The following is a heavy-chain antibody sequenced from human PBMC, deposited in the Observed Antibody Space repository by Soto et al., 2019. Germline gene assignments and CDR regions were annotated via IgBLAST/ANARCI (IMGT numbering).Heavy chain of an antibody. J-gene: IGHJ5*02. CDR3: ARDIASAGGWFDP. CDR2: IHTTGST. D-gene: IGHD6-13*01. V-gene: IGHV4-4*07. Sequence: QVQLQESAPGLVKPSETLSLTCTVSGASTSSDYWSWIRQPAGKGLEWIGRIHTTGSTNYNPSLKSRVTTSVDTSKNQCSLKLTSVTAADTAVYYCARDIASAGGWFDPWGQGTLVTVSS. CDR1: GASTSSDY.